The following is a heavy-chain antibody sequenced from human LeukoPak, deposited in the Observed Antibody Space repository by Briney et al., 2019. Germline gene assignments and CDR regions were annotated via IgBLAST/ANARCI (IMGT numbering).Heavy chain of an antibody. D-gene: IGHD2-15*01. CDR2: IIPILGIA. V-gene: IGHV1-69*04. CDR3: ARKNYCSGGSCYSRGWFDP. CDR1: GGTFSSYA. Sequence: SVKVSCKASGGTFSSYAISWVRQAPGQGLEWMGRIIPILGIANYAQKFQGRVTITADKSTSTAYMELSSLRSEDTAMYYCARKNYCSGGSCYSRGWFDPWGQGTLVTVSS. J-gene: IGHJ5*02.